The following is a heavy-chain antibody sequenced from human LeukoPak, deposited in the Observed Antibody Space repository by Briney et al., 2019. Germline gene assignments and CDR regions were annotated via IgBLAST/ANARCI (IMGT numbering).Heavy chain of an antibody. CDR3: ARARTYYYDSSGYYGNYYYYYGMDV. CDR2: IYYSMST. D-gene: IGHD3-22*01. J-gene: IGHJ6*02. Sequence: SETLSLTCTVSGGSISSYYWSWIRQPPGKGLEWIGYIYYSMSTSYNPSLNSLVTRSVDTSKDQFALKLISVTAPDTAVYYCARARTYYYDSSGYYGNYYYYYGMDVWGQGTTVTVSS. V-gene: IGHV4-59*01. CDR1: GGSISSYY.